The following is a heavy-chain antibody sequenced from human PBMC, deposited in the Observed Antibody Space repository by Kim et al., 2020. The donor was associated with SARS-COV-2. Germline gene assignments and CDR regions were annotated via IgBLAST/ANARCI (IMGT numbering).Heavy chain of an antibody. CDR3: VKDMPVAGTFSYFHH. J-gene: IGHJ1*01. D-gene: IGHD6-19*01. Sequence: ASVKVSCKASGYTFITYAIHWVRQAPGQSLEWMGWINTGNGNTKYSQNFQDRLTFTRDTSASTAYMEMSSLRSEDTAMYFCVKDMPVAGTFSYFHHWGQGSLVTVSS. CDR1: GYTFITYA. CDR2: INTGNGNT. V-gene: IGHV1-3*04.